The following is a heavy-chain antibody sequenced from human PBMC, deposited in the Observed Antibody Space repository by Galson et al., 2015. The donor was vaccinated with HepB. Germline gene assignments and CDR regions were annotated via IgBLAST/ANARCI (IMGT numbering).Heavy chain of an antibody. V-gene: IGHV2-70*11. D-gene: IGHD3-10*01. J-gene: IGHJ4*02. CDR3: ARIPPLLFGSEKYYFDY. Sequence: PALVKPTQTLTLTCTFSGFSLSTRGLSVGWIRQPPGKAPEWLARIDWDDDKYYTTSLRTRLTISKDTSKNQVVLTMTNMDPVDTATYYCARIPPLLFGSEKYYFDYWGQGTLVTVSS. CDR2: IDWDDDK. CDR1: GFSLSTRGLS.